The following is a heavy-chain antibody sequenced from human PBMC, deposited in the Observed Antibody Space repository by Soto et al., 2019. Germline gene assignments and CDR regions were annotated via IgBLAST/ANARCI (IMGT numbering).Heavy chain of an antibody. CDR3: VRSLFIAPTDTDPFAP. CDR1: GFTFSSYA. D-gene: IGHD6-13*01. CDR2: ISGGGNDR. J-gene: IGHJ5*02. Sequence: EVQLLESGGGLVQPGGSLTLSCAASGFTFSSYAMSGGRQAPGKGLEWVSAISGGGNDRFYADSVRGRFTISRDNSRNSIYLHMISLRAVDTAVHYCVRSLFIAPTDTDPFAPWGQGTLVTVSS. V-gene: IGHV3-23*01.